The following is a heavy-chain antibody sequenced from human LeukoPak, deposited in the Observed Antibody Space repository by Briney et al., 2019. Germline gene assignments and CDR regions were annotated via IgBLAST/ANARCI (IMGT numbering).Heavy chain of an antibody. V-gene: IGHV4-59*08. J-gene: IGHJ4*02. CDR3: ASPLNDY. CDR1: GGSITSYY. CDR2: IYYSGRT. Sequence: SETLSLTCSVSGGSITSYYWSWIRQPPGKGLEWIGYIYYSGRTNYNPSLKSRVSMSEDTSKNQFSLKLSSVTAADTAVYYCASPLNDYWGQGTLVTVSS.